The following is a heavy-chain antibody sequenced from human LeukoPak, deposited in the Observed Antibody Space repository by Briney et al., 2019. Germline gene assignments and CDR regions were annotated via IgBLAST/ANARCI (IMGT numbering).Heavy chain of an antibody. CDR2: IYSGGRT. D-gene: IGHD3-10*01. CDR3: TRDVIRGTNLGY. V-gene: IGHV3-66*02. J-gene: IGHJ4*02. Sequence: GGSLRLSCAASGFSVSRNYMTWVRQAPGKGLEWVSVIYSGGRTNYPDSVKGRFTISRDGSKNTLYLQMNSLRAEDTAVYYCTRDVIRGTNLGYWGQGTLVTVSS. CDR1: GFSVSRNY.